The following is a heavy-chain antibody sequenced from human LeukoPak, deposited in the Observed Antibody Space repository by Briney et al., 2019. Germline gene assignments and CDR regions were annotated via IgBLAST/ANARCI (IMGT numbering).Heavy chain of an antibody. J-gene: IGHJ6*02. D-gene: IGHD2-2*01. V-gene: IGHV1-24*01. CDR2: FDPEDGET. CDR1: GYTLTELS. CDR3: ATSVGCSSTSCSTYYYYGMDV. Sequence: ASVKVSCKVSGYTLTELSMHWVRQAPGKGLEWMGGFDPEDGETIYAQKFQGRVTMTEDTSTDTAYMELSSLRSEDTAVYYCATSVGCSSTSCSTYYYYGMDVWGQGTTVTVSS.